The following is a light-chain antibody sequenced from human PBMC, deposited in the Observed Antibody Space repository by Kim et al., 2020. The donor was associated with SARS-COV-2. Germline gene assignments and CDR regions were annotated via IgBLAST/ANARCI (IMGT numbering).Light chain of an antibody. CDR2: DVS. Sequence: QSITISCTGTISDVGSYNYVSWYQQHPGKAPKLMIYDVSNRPSGVSNRFSCSKSGNTASLTISGLQAEDEADYYCSSYTSSSTLWVFGGGTQLTVL. V-gene: IGLV2-14*03. CDR1: ISDVGSYNY. CDR3: SSYTSSSTLWV. J-gene: IGLJ3*02.